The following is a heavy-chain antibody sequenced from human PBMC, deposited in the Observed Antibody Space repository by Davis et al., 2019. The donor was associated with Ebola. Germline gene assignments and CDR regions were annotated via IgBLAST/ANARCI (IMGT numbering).Heavy chain of an antibody. J-gene: IGHJ5*02. V-gene: IGHV4-59*01. Sequence: PSETLSLTCTVSGGSFSTYQWSWIRQSPEKGLEWIGYIHQAGNTNYNPSLTSRVTISMDTSRNQFSLNLMSVTAADTAIYFCSRRSTVTPNWFDPWGQGILVTVSP. CDR2: IHQAGNT. D-gene: IGHD4-17*01. CDR3: SRRSTVTPNWFDP. CDR1: GGSFSTYQ.